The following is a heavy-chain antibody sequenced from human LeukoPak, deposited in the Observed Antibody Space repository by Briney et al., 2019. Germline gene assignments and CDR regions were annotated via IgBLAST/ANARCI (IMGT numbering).Heavy chain of an antibody. CDR3: ASPGSYYDSSGYLTDAFDI. D-gene: IGHD3-22*01. Sequence: GESLKISCKGSGYSFTTYWIGWVRQMPGKGLEWMGIIYPGDSDTTYSPSFQGQVTISADKSISTAYLQWSSLKASDTAMYYCASPGSYYDSSGYLTDAFDIWGQGTMVTVSS. J-gene: IGHJ3*02. CDR2: IYPGDSDT. V-gene: IGHV5-51*01. CDR1: GYSFTTYW.